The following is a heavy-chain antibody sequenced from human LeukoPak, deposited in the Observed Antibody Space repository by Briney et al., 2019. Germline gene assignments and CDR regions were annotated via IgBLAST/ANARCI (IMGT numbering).Heavy chain of an antibody. CDR3: ARDEVTMVRGVMNHYYGMDV. J-gene: IGHJ6*02. V-gene: IGHV4-59*01. CDR1: GGSFSGYY. Sequence: PSETLSLTCAVYGGSFSGYYWSWIRQPPGKGLEWIGYIYYSGSTNYNPSLKSRVTISVDTSKNRFSLKLSSVTAADTAVYYCARDEVTMVRGVMNHYYGMDVWGQGTTVTVSS. CDR2: IYYSGST. D-gene: IGHD3-10*01.